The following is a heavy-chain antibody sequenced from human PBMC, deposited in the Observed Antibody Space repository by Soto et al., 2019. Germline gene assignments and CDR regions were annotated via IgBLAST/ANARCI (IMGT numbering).Heavy chain of an antibody. Sequence: QITLKESGPTLVKPTQTLTLTCSLSALSLTTSEVGVAWIRQPPGKALEWLALIYWNDDRRYSPSLKSRLTISNAPSQNQGVLTKADLDPFDTATYCCARRPTHDVSTWNWLDPWGQGTPVPVSS. V-gene: IGHV2-5*01. CDR3: ARRPTHDVSTWNWLDP. CDR1: ALSLTTSEVG. CDR2: IYWNDDR. J-gene: IGHJ5*01. D-gene: IGHD3-3*02.